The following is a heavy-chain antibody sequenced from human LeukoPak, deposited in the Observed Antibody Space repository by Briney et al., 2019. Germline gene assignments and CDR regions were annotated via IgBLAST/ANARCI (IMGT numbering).Heavy chain of an antibody. CDR1: GGSISRYY. J-gene: IGHJ6*03. CDR2: IYYSGST. Sequence: SETLSLTCTVSGGSISRYYWSWIRQPPGKGLEWIGYIYYSGSTNYNPSLKSRVTISVDTSKNQFSLKLSSVTAADTAVYYCARSVDPSSSPYYYYYMDVWGKGTTVTVSS. V-gene: IGHV4-59*01. CDR3: ARSVDPSSSPYYYYYMDV. D-gene: IGHD6-6*01.